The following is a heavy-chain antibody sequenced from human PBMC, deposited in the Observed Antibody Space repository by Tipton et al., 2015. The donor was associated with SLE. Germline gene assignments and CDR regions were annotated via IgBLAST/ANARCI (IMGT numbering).Heavy chain of an antibody. CDR3: ATLSVAGHGWFDP. CDR2: IYYSGST. Sequence: TLSLTCTVSGVSISSSSYYWGWIRQPPGKGLEWIGSIYYSGSTYYNPSLKSRVTISVDTSKNQFSLKLSSVTAADTAVYYCATLSVAGHGWFDPWGQGTLVTVSS. J-gene: IGHJ5*02. V-gene: IGHV4-39*01. CDR1: GVSISSSSYY.